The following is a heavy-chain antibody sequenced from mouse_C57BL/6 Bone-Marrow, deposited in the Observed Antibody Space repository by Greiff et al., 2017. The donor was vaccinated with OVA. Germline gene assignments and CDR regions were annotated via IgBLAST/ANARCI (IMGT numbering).Heavy chain of an antibody. Sequence: VQLQQSGAELARPGASVKLSCTASGYTFTSYGISWVKQRTGQGLEWIGDISPRSGNTYYNEKFKGQVTLTADKSSSTAYMELRSLTSEYSAVYFCARDYGNSPGWGQGTLVTVSA. CDR2: ISPRSGNT. D-gene: IGHD1-1*01. V-gene: IGHV1-81*01. J-gene: IGHJ3*01. CDR1: GYTFTSYG. CDR3: ARDYGNSPG.